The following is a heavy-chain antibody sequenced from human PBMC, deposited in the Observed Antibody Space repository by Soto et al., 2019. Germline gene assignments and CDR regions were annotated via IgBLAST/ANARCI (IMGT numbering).Heavy chain of an antibody. J-gene: IGHJ6*02. V-gene: IGHV1-3*01. CDR3: ARDPTYYDFWSGWHYYGMDV. D-gene: IGHD3-3*01. CDR2: INAGNGNT. Sequence: ASVKVSCKASGYTFTSYAVHWVRQAPGQRLEWMGWINAGNGNTKYSQKFQGRVTITRDTSASTAYMELSSLRSEDTAVYHCARDPTYYDFWSGWHYYGMDVWGQGTTVTVSS. CDR1: GYTFTSYA.